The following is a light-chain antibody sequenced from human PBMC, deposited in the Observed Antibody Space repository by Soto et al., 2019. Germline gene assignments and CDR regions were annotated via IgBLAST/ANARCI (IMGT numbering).Light chain of an antibody. Sequence: QSVLTQPPSVSAAPGQKVTISCSGSSFNIGNNYVSWYQQLPGTAPKLLIYENNKRPSGIPDRFSSSKSGTSATLGITGLQTGDEADYYCGTWDSSLSRVFGTGTKVTVL. J-gene: IGLJ1*01. CDR1: SFNIGNNY. CDR2: ENN. V-gene: IGLV1-51*02. CDR3: GTWDSSLSRV.